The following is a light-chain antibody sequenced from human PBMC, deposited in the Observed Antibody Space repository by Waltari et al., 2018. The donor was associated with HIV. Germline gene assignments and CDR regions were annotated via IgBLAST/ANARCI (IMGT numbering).Light chain of an antibody. CDR3: ATWNDSLSGYV. CDR1: SSDVGGHDY. CDR2: DVT. Sequence: QSALTQPRSVSGSPGQSVTISCTRTSSDVGGHDYVSWFQQHPGKAPKLLVYDVTKRPSGVPDRFSGSKSGTSASLAISGLRSEDEADYYCATWNDSLSGYVFGTGTKVTV. J-gene: IGLJ1*01. V-gene: IGLV2-11*01.